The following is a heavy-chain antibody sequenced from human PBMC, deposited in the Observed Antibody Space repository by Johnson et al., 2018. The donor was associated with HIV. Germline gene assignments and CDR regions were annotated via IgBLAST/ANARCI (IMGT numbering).Heavy chain of an antibody. J-gene: IGHJ3*02. CDR2: TSYDGTNK. V-gene: IGHV3-30*04. CDR1: GFSFSEYS. D-gene: IGHD6-6*01. CDR3: AKEDSSSWNAFDI. Sequence: QVQLVESGGGVVQPGRSLRLSCEASGFSFSEYSVNWVRQAPGKGLEWVAVTSYDGTNKYYTDSVKGRFTISRDNSKNTVYLQTNSLRAEDTAVYYCAKEDSSSWNAFDIWGQGTMVTVSS.